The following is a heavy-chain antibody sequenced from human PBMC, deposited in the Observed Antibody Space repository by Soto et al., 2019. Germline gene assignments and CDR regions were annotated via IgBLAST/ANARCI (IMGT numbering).Heavy chain of an antibody. CDR3: ARTGYSSGWYNYYGMDV. CDR2: IFSNDEK. Sequence: QVTLKESGPVLVKPTETLTLTCTVSGFSLSNARMGVSWIRQPPGKALEWLAHIFSNDEKSYSTSLKSRLTTSKDTSKSQVVLTMTNMDPVDTATYYCARTGYSSGWYNYYGMDVWGQGTTVTVSS. V-gene: IGHV2-26*01. CDR1: GFSLSNARMG. J-gene: IGHJ6*02. D-gene: IGHD6-19*01.